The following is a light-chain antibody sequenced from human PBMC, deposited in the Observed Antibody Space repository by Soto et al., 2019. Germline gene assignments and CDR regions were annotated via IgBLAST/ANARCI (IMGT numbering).Light chain of an antibody. J-gene: IGLJ1*01. CDR1: SSDVGNYNY. CDR2: DVS. CDR3: SSYTSSDTYV. V-gene: IGLV2-14*03. Sequence: QSALTQPASVSGPPGQSITISCTGTSSDVGNYNYVSWHQHHPGKAPKLMINDVSNRPSGVSNRFSGSKSGNTASLTISGLQAEDEADYYCSSYTSSDTYVFGTGTKVTVL.